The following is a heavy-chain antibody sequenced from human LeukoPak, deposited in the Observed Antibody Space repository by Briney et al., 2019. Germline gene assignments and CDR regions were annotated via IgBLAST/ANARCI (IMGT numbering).Heavy chain of an antibody. CDR3: ARDPIRSYYYDSSGPEVVDY. V-gene: IGHV1-18*01. CDR2: ISAYNGNT. Sequence: GASVKVSCKASGYTFTSYGISWVRQAPGQGLEWMGWISAYNGNTNYAQKLQGRVTMTTDTSTSTAYMELRSLRSDDTAVYYCARDPIRSYYYDSSGPEVVDYWGQGTLVTVSS. J-gene: IGHJ4*02. D-gene: IGHD3-22*01. CDR1: GYTFTSYG.